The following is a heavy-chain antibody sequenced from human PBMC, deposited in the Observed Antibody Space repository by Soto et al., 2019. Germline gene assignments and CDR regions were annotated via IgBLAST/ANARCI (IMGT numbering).Heavy chain of an antibody. CDR2: INPNSGGT. D-gene: IGHD6-19*01. CDR1: GYTFTGYY. CDR3: ARVSQWLTQSAPLDY. V-gene: IGHV1-2*04. Sequence: ASVKVSCKASGYTFTGYYMHWVRQAPGQGLEWMGWINPNSGGTNYAQKFQGWVTMTRDTSISTAYMELSRLRSDDTAVYYCARVSQWLTQSAPLDYWGQGTLVTVSS. J-gene: IGHJ4*02.